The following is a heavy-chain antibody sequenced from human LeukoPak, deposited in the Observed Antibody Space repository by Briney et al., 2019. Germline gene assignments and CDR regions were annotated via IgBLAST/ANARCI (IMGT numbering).Heavy chain of an antibody. CDR1: GYTFTSYY. Sequence: ASVKVSCKASGYTFTSYYMHWVRQAPGQGLEWMGIINPSGGSTSYAQKFQGRVTMTRDMSTSTVYMELSGLRSEDTAVYYCARGYYDSSGYPTAYYFDYWGQGTLDTVSS. CDR3: ARGYYDSSGYPTAYYFDY. J-gene: IGHJ4*02. V-gene: IGHV1-46*01. CDR2: INPSGGST. D-gene: IGHD3-22*01.